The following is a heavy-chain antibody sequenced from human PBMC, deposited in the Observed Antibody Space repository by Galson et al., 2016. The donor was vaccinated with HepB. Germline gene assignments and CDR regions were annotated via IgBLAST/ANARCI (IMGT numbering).Heavy chain of an antibody. CDR1: GFTFSHYF. Sequence: SLRLSCAASGFTFSHYFVSWIRQAPGKGLEWVSYISGSADSRRYADSVKGRFTISRDNSKNSLYLQMNNLRAEDTAVYPCARMVPLYSGGWYVRGDGWFDPWGQGTLVTVSS. CDR2: ISGSADSR. J-gene: IGHJ5*02. V-gene: IGHV3-11*01. CDR3: ARMVPLYSGGWYVRGDGWFDP. D-gene: IGHD6-19*01.